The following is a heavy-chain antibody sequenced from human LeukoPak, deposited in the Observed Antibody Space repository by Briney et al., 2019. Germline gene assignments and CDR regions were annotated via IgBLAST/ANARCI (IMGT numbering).Heavy chain of an antibody. Sequence: PSETLSLTCTVSGGSMSRYYWSWIRQPPGKGLEWIGYIFYSGSTNYNPSLKSRVTISVDTSKSQFSLKVTSVTAADTAVYYCARHAPYYYGMDVWGQGTTVTVSS. V-gene: IGHV4-59*08. J-gene: IGHJ6*02. CDR2: IFYSGST. CDR3: ARHAPYYYGMDV. CDR1: GGSMSRYY.